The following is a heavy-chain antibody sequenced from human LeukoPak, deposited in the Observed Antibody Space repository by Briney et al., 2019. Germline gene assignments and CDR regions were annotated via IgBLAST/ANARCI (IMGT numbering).Heavy chain of an antibody. V-gene: IGHV3-23*01. CDR1: GFTFSSAA. CDR3: AKREYSGSYYPRGAFDI. D-gene: IGHD1-26*01. J-gene: IGHJ3*02. CDR2: ITGSDDAT. Sequence: PGGSLRLSYAASGFTFSSAAMTWVRQAPGKGLEWVSTITGSDDATYYADSVKGRFTISRDNSKNTLYLQMNSLRAEDTAVYYCAKREYSGSYYPRGAFDIWGQGTMVTVSS.